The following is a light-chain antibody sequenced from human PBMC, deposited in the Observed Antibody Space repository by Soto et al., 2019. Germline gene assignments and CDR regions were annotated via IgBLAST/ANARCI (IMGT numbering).Light chain of an antibody. Sequence: QSVLTQPPSVSGAPGQRVTISCTGSSSNIGGGYYLAWYQQLPGTAPKLLIYGNSNRPSGVPDRFSGSKSGTSASLAITGLQDEEDEDYYYQSYDSSRSAVVFGGGTKVTVL. CDR2: GNS. CDR3: QSYDSSRSAVV. V-gene: IGLV1-40*01. J-gene: IGLJ2*01. CDR1: SSNIGGGYY.